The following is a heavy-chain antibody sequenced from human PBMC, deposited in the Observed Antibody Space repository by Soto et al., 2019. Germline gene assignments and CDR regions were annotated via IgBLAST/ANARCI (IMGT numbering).Heavy chain of an antibody. CDR2: ISYDGSNK. CDR1: GFTFSSYA. D-gene: IGHD3-22*01. V-gene: IGHV3-30-3*01. Sequence: LRLSCAASGFTFSSYAMHWVRQAPGKGLEGVAVISYDGSNKYYADSVKGRFTISRDNSKNTLYLQMNSLRAEDTAVYYCARAPYYYDSSGYYYFDYWGQGTLVTVSS. J-gene: IGHJ4*02. CDR3: ARAPYYYDSSGYYYFDY.